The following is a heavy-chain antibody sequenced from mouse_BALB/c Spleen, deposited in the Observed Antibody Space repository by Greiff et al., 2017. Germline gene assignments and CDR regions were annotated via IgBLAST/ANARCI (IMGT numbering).Heavy chain of an antibody. J-gene: IGHJ3*01. CDR2: IDTSDSYT. Sequence: VQLQQPGAELVMPGASVKMSCKASGYTFTDYWMHWVKQRPGQGLEWIGAIDTSDSYTSYNQKFKGKATLTVDESSSTAYMQLSSLTSEDSAVYYCARVTTATTWFAYWGQGTLVTVSA. V-gene: IGHV1-69*01. CDR1: GYTFTDYW. CDR3: ARVTTATTWFAY. D-gene: IGHD1-2*01.